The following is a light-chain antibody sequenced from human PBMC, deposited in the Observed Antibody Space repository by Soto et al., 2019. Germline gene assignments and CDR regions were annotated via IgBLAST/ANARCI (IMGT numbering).Light chain of an antibody. CDR3: QQYNYWPPVT. J-gene: IGKJ4*01. CDR1: PSVSGY. V-gene: IGKV3-15*01. Sequence: EIVMTQSPATLSVSPGERATLSCRASPSVSGYLAWYQQNPGQAPRLLIYGASTRATGIPARFSGSGSGTEFSLTNSSLQSEDFAVYYWQQYNYWPPVTFGGGNKVEIK. CDR2: GAS.